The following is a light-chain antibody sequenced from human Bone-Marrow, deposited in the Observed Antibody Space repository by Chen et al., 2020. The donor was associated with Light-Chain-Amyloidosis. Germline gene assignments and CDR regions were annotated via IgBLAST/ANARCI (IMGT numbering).Light chain of an antibody. V-gene: IGLV3-1*01. CDR1: ELGDKY. CDR2: QDS. CDR3: QTWDSDTVP. J-gene: IGLJ2*01. Sequence: SYNLTKPRSGSVSPGQTASTTWSGDELGDKYVSWYQQKPGQSPVLVIYQDSKRTSGIPERFSGSNSGNTATLTISETQATDEADYYCQTWDSDTVPFGGGTKLTVL.